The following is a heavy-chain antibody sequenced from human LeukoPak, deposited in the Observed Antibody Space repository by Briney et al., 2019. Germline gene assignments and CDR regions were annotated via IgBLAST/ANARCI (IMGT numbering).Heavy chain of an antibody. CDR3: AAVMESYYDSSGYYSPFDY. Sequence: GTSVKVSCKASGFTFTSSAMQWVRQARGQRLEWIGWIVVGSGNTNYAQKFQERVTITRDMSTSTAYMELSSLRSEDTAVYYCAAVMESYYDSSGYYSPFDYWGQGTLVTVSS. CDR1: GFTFTSSA. CDR2: IVVGSGNT. V-gene: IGHV1-58*02. D-gene: IGHD3-22*01. J-gene: IGHJ4*02.